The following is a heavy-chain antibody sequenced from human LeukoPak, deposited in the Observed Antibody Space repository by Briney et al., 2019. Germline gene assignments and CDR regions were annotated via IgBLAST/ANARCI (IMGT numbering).Heavy chain of an antibody. J-gene: IGHJ5*02. D-gene: IGHD2-2*01. CDR2: IIPIFGTA. CDR1: GGTFSSYA. V-gene: IGHV1-69*06. CDR3: ARIRLGYCSSTSCLPLGFDP. Sequence: SVKVSCKASGGTFSSYAISWVRQAPGQGLEWMGGIIPIFGTANYAQKFQGRVTITADKSTSTAYMELSSLRSEDTAVYYCARIRLGYCSSTSCLPLGFDPWGQGTLVTISS.